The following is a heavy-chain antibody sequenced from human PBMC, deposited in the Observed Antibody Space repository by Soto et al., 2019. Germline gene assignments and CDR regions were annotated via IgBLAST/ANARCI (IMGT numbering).Heavy chain of an antibody. J-gene: IGHJ4*02. V-gene: IGHV4-39*01. Sequence: SETLSLTCTVSGGSIYRSGYHWGWIRQPPGRGLEWIGNIDYNGVTYSNPSLKSRVTISRDTSKNQFSLKLTSVTAADTALYYCGKVLVGATGHTDSDSWGPGTLVTVSS. CDR3: GKVLVGATGHTDSDS. D-gene: IGHD2-15*01. CDR1: GGSIYRSGYH. CDR2: IDYNGVT.